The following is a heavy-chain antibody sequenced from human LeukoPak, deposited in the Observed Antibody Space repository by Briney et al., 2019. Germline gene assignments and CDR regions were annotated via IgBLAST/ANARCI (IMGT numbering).Heavy chain of an antibody. Sequence: SETLSLTCAVYGGSFSGYYWSWIRQPPGKGLEWIGEINHSGSTNYNPSLKSRVTISVDTSKNQFSLKLSSVTAAGTAVYYCARGRDSSSWYLIPWGQGTLVTVSS. CDR2: INHSGST. CDR1: GGSFSGYY. J-gene: IGHJ5*02. CDR3: ARGRDSSSWYLIP. V-gene: IGHV4-34*01. D-gene: IGHD6-13*01.